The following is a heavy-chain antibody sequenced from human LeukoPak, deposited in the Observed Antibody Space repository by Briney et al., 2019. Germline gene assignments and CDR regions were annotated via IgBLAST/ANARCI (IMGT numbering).Heavy chain of an antibody. J-gene: IGHJ4*02. Sequence: GESLKISCKGSGYSFTTYWIAWVRQVPGKGLEWMGIIHPRDSDIRYNPPFQGQVTISADKSISTAYLQWNSLKASDTAIYYCARMIGLGEVSPYFDYWGQGSLVTVSS. V-gene: IGHV5-51*01. CDR3: ARMIGLGEVSPYFDY. CDR1: GYSFTTYW. D-gene: IGHD3-16*02. CDR2: IHPRDSDI.